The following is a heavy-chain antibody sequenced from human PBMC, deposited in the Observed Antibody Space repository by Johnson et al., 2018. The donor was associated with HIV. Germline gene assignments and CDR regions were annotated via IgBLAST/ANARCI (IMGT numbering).Heavy chain of an antibody. CDR1: GFTFSSYA. D-gene: IGHD4-23*01. V-gene: IGHV3-30*04. Sequence: QVQLVESGGGLFKPGGSLRLSCAASGFTFSSYAMHWVRQAPGKGLEWVAVISYDGSNKYYADSVKGRFTISRDNSKNTLYLQMNSLRAEDTAVYYCARGYGGNYDAFDIWGQGTMVTVSS. CDR2: ISYDGSNK. CDR3: ARGYGGNYDAFDI. J-gene: IGHJ3*02.